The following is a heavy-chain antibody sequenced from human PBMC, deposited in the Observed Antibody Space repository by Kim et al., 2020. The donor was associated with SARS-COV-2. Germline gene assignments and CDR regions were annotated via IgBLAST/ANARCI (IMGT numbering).Heavy chain of an antibody. J-gene: IGHJ5*02. CDR1: GGSISSYY. V-gene: IGHV4-59*08. Sequence: SETLSLTCTVSGGSISSYYWSWIRQPPGKGLEWIGYIYYSGSTNYNPSLKSRVTISVDTSKNQFSLKLSSVTAADTAVYYCARGPEWFGDNWFDPWGQGTLVTVSS. CDR3: ARGPEWFGDNWFDP. D-gene: IGHD3-10*01. CDR2: IYYSGST.